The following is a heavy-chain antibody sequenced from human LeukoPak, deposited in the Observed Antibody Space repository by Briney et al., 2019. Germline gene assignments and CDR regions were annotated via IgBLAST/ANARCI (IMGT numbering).Heavy chain of an antibody. CDR2: IYPGDSDT. CDR3: ARLAGELDYYYGMDV. V-gene: IGHV5-51*01. Sequence: GESLKISCKGSGYSFTSYWIGWVRQMPGKGLEWMGIIYPGDSDTRYSPSFQGQVTISADKSISTAYLQWSSLKASDTAMYYCARLAGELDYYYGMDVWAKGTTVTVS. D-gene: IGHD3-10*01. J-gene: IGHJ6*04. CDR1: GYSFTSYW.